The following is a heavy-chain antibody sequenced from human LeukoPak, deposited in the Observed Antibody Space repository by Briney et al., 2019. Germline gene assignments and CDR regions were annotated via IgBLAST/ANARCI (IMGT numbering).Heavy chain of an antibody. V-gene: IGHV3-7*01. D-gene: IGHD3-10*01. CDR1: GFTFRSCW. J-gene: IGHJ4*02. CDR2: IKQDGSEK. Sequence: GGSLRLSCAASGFTFRSCWMTWVRQAPEKGLEWVANIKQDGSEKYYVDSVKGRFTISRDNANNSLYLQMNSLRAEDTAVYYCAREYYYGSGSYYNGYWGQGTLVTVSS. CDR3: AREYYYGSGSYYNGY.